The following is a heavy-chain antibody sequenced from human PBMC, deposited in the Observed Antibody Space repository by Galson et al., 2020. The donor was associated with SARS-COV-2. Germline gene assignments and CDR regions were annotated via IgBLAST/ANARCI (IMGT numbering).Heavy chain of an antibody. D-gene: IGHD3-16*01. CDR2: VSSSSSYK. CDR3: ARDLRGISPDALDL. CDR1: GFTYRSYR. Sequence: GSLRLSCAASGFTYRSYRMNWVRQAPGKGLEWVSSVSSSSSYKYYADSVWGRFTISRDNAENSLYLQMNSLRAEDAAVYYCARDLRGISPDALDLWGQGTMVTVS. V-gene: IGHV3-21*01. J-gene: IGHJ3*01.